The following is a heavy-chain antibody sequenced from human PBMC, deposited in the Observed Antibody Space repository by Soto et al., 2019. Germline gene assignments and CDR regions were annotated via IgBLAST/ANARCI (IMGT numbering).Heavy chain of an antibody. Sequence: GGSLRLSCAASGFTFSSYAMHWVRQAPGKGLEWVAVISYDGSNKYYADSVKGRFTISRDKSKNTLYLQMNSLISDDTAVYYCARVGSTATPYYYYYYMDVWGKGTTVTVSS. D-gene: IGHD4-17*01. CDR1: GFTFSSYA. CDR2: ISYDGSNK. V-gene: IGHV3-30-3*01. CDR3: ARVGSTATPYYYYYYMDV. J-gene: IGHJ6*03.